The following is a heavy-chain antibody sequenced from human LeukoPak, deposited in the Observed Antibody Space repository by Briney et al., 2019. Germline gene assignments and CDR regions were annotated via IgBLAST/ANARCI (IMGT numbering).Heavy chain of an antibody. CDR3: ARYMTTVTTRDAFDI. D-gene: IGHD4-17*01. Sequence: SETLSLTCTVSGGSISSYYWSWIRQPAGKGLEWIGRIYTSGSTNYNPSLKSRVTMSVDTSKNQFSLKLSSVTAADTVVYYCARYMTTVTTRDAFDIWGQGTMVTVSS. CDR1: GGSISSYY. V-gene: IGHV4-4*07. J-gene: IGHJ3*02. CDR2: IYTSGST.